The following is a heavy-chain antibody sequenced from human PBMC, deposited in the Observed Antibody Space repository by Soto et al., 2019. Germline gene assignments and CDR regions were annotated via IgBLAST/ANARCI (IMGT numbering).Heavy chain of an antibody. CDR3: AKNKERELPRVIDF. J-gene: IGHJ4*02. V-gene: IGHV3-23*01. CDR2: MSGSSSTT. Sequence: EVRLLESGGGLVKPGGSLRLSCATSGLTFSNYAMSWVRQAPGGGLGWVSSMSGSSSTTYYADSVRGRFTISSDRSKNTLYLQMSSLTPEDTALYYCAKNKERELPRVIDFWGQGTLVTVSS. D-gene: IGHD1-7*01. CDR1: GLTFSNYA.